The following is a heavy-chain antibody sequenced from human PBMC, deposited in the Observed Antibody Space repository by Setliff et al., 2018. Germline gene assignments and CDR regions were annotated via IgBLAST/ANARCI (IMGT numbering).Heavy chain of an antibody. J-gene: IGHJ4*02. CDR2: ISAYNGYI. Sequence: ASVKVSCKASGCTFSNYGFSWVRQAPGQGLKWMGWISAYNGYIIYAQKLQGRVTMTTDTSTSTAYMELRSLRSDDTAVYYCATSWGATPFDYWGQGTLVTVSS. CDR3: ATSWGATPFDY. D-gene: IGHD1-26*01. CDR1: GCTFSNYG. V-gene: IGHV1-18*01.